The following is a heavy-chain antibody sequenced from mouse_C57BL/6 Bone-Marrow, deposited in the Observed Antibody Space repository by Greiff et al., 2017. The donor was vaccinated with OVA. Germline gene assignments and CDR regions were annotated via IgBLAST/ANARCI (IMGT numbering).Heavy chain of an antibody. CDR1: GYTFTDYY. CDR3: ATYDYSLFDV. CDR2: INPNNGGT. Sequence: VQLQQSGPELVKPGASVKISCKASGYTFTDYYMNWVKQSHGKSLEWIGDINPNNGGTSYNQKFKGKATLTVDKSSSTAYMELRSLTSEDSAVYYCATYDYSLFDVWGQGTTLTVSS. V-gene: IGHV1-26*01. J-gene: IGHJ2*01. D-gene: IGHD2-4*01.